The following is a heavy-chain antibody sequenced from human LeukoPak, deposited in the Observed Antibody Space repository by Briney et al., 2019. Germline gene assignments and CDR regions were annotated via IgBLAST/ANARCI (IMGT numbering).Heavy chain of an antibody. CDR2: IYHSGST. CDR1: GYSISSGYY. V-gene: IGHV4-38-2*02. Sequence: PSETLSLTRTVSGYSISSGYYWGWIRQPPGKGLEWIGSIYHSGSTYYNPSLKSRVTISVDTSKNQFSLKLSSVTAADTAVYYCASMTTRDYFDYWGQGTLVTVSS. CDR3: ASMTTRDYFDY. D-gene: IGHD1-14*01. J-gene: IGHJ4*02.